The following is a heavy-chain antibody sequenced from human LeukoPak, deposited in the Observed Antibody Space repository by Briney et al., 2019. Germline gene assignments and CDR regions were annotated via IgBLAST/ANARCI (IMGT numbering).Heavy chain of an antibody. CDR3: AREGIDYYDKSGYVY. D-gene: IGHD3-22*01. V-gene: IGHV3-53*01. CDR2: ISSGGST. J-gene: IGHJ4*02. CDR1: GFTVSSNY. Sequence: GGSLRLSCAASGFTVSSNYMSWVRQAPGKGLEWVSVISSGGSTYYADSVKGRLTVSRDNSKNTVYLQMNSLRAEDTAVYFCAREGIDYYDKSGYVYWGQGTLVTVSS.